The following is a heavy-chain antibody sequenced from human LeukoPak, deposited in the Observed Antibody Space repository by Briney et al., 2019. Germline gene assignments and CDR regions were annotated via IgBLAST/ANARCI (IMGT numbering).Heavy chain of an antibody. CDR3: AKSERRAGLWFGELSTFGY. CDR1: GFTFSSYG. D-gene: IGHD3-10*01. CDR2: ISGSGGST. Sequence: GGSLRLSCAASGFTFSSYGMHWVRQAPGKGLEWVSAISGSGGSTYYADSVKGRFTISRDNSKNTLYLQMNSLRAEDTAVYYCAKSERRAGLWFGELSTFGYWGQGTLVTVSS. J-gene: IGHJ4*02. V-gene: IGHV3-23*01.